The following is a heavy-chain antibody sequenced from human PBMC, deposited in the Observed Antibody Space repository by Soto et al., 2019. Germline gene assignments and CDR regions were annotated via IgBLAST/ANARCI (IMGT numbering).Heavy chain of an antibody. Sequence: SETLSLTCPVSAGSISSYYWSWIRQPPGKVLEWIGYIYYSGSTNYNPSLKSRVTISVDTSKNQFSLKLSSVTAADTAVYYCARTADWGVDAFDIWGQGTMVTVSS. D-gene: IGHD3-9*01. V-gene: IGHV4-59*01. CDR2: IYYSGST. J-gene: IGHJ3*02. CDR3: ARTADWGVDAFDI. CDR1: AGSISSYY.